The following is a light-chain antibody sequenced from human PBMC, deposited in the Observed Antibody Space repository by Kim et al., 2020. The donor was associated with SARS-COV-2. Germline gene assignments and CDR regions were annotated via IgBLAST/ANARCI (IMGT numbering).Light chain of an antibody. CDR2: EDN. CDR3: KSYDSSNWV. CDR1: SGSIASNY. Sequence: NFMLTQPHSVSESPGKTVTISCTGSSGSIASNYVQWYQQRPGSAPTTVIYEDNQRPSGVPDRFSGSIDSSSNSASLTISGLKTEDEADYYCKSYDSSNWVFGGGTQLTVL. V-gene: IGLV6-57*02. J-gene: IGLJ3*02.